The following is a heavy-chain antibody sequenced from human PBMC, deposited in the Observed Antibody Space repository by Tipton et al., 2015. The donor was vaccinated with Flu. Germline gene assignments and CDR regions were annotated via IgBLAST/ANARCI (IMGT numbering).Heavy chain of an antibody. CDR2: IYYSGST. V-gene: IGHV4-59*01. J-gene: IGHJ4*02. CDR1: GGSISSYY. Sequence: TLSLTCTVSGGSISSYYWSWIRQPPGKGLEWIGYIYYSGSTNYNPSLKSRVTISVDTSKNQFSLKLSSVTAADTAVYYCARTPGVAVAGTEFDYWGRGTLVTVSS. CDR3: ARTPGVAVAGTEFDY. D-gene: IGHD6-19*01.